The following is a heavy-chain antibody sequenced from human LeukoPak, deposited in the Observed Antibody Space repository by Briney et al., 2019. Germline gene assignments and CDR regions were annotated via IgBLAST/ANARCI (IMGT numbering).Heavy chain of an antibody. V-gene: IGHV4-59*01. CDR2: IYYIGTT. J-gene: IGHJ4*02. Sequence: SETLSLTCTVSRGSISPYYWSWIRQSPGKGLEWIGYIYYIGTTNYNPSLQSRVTMSVDTSTNQFTLNLASATAADTAVYYCARGGFESCSAGSCLLGNYWGQGILVAVSS. CDR3: ARGGFESCSAGSCLLGNY. CDR1: RGSISPYY. D-gene: IGHD2-15*01.